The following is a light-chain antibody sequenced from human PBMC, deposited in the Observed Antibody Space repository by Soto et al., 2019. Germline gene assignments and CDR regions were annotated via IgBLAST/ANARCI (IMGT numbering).Light chain of an antibody. CDR1: QSVLNSSNTKNY. J-gene: IGKJ1*01. V-gene: IGKV4-1*01. CDR2: WAT. Sequence: DIVMTQSPDSLAVSLGERATINCKSSQSVLNSSNTKNYLAWNQQKPGQPHNLLISWATTRESGVPDRVSGSGSGTDFSLPSSRLQAEDVAVYDFQPYYSSPPTCRQKTKVEIK. CDR3: QPYYSSPPT.